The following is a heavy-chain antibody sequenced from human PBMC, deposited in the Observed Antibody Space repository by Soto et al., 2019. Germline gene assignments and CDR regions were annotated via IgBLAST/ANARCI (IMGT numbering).Heavy chain of an antibody. CDR3: AKVVRNLDY. V-gene: IGHV3-23*01. J-gene: IGHJ4*02. CDR1: GFSFSSYV. D-gene: IGHD6-6*01. Sequence: EVQLLESGGGLVQPGGSLRLSCAASGFSFSSYVMSWVRQAPGKGLEWVSVISTVSGSTYYADSVKGRFTISSDNSKNTLFLQMNSLRAEDTAVYYCAKVVRNLDYWGQGTLVTVSS. CDR2: ISTVSGST.